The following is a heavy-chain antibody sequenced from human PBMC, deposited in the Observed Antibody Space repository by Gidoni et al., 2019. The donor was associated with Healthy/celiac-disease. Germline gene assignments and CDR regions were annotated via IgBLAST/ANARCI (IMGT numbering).Heavy chain of an antibody. V-gene: IGHV3-21*01. J-gene: IGHJ4*02. CDR3: ARERYYYDSSGHDFDY. CDR2: ISSSSSYI. CDR1: GFTFSSYS. Sequence: EVQLVESGGGLVKPGGSLRLSCAASGFTFSSYSMNWVRQAPGKGLEWVSSISSSSSYIYYADSVKGRFTISRDNAKNSLYLQMNSLRAEDTAVYYCARERYYYDSSGHDFDYWGQGTLVTVSS. D-gene: IGHD3-22*01.